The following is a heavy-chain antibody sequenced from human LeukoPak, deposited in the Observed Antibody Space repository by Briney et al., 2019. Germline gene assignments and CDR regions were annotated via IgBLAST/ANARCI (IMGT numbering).Heavy chain of an antibody. D-gene: IGHD5-24*01. V-gene: IGHV3-21*01. Sequence: GGSLRLSCAASGFTFSSYSMNWVRQAPGKGLEWVSSISSSSSYIYYADSVKGRFTISRDNAKNSLYLQMNSLRAEDTAVYYCASLVEMATISSDYWGQGTLVTVSS. J-gene: IGHJ4*02. CDR2: ISSSSSYI. CDR1: GFTFSSYS. CDR3: ASLVEMATISSDY.